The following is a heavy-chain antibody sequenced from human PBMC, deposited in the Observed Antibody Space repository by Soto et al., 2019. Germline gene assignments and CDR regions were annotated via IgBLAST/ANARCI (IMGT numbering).Heavy chain of an antibody. J-gene: IGHJ4*02. V-gene: IGHV1-46*01. D-gene: IGHD5-18*01. CDR2: INPNGGDT. Sequence: ASVKVSCKASGYMFTYYHVHWVRQAPGQGLEWMGIINPNGGDTRYAQKFQGRVSMTRDTSTSTVYMEVSSLRSEDTALYYCARVPYSSGLLFELEYWGQGTLVTVSS. CDR1: GYMFTYYH. CDR3: ARVPYSSGLLFELEY.